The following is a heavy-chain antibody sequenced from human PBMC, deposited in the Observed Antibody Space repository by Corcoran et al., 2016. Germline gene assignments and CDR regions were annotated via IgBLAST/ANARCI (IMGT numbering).Heavy chain of an antibody. V-gene: IGHV3-21*01. D-gene: IGHD3-3*01. J-gene: IGHJ6*02. CDR1: GFTFSSYS. Sequence: EVQLVESGGGLVKPGGSLRLSCAASGFTFSSYSMNWVRQAPGKGLEWVSSISSSSSYIYYADSVKGRFTISRDNAKNSLYLQMNSLRAEDTAVYYCARDHPPVLRFLEWQNNYYYYYGMDVWGQGTTVTVSS. CDR3: ARDHPPVLRFLEWQNNYYYYYGMDV. CDR2: ISSSSSYI.